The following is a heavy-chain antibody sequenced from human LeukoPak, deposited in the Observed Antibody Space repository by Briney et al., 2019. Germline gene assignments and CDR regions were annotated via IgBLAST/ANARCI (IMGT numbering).Heavy chain of an antibody. D-gene: IGHD3-3*01. Sequence: SETLSLTCTVSGGSISSSSYYWGWIRQPPGKGLEWIGSIYYSGSTYYNPSLKSRVTISVDTSKNQFSLKLSSVTAADTAVYYCARHYDFWSGYCFDYWGQGTLVTVSS. CDR1: GGSISSSSYY. CDR2: IYYSGST. J-gene: IGHJ4*02. V-gene: IGHV4-39*07. CDR3: ARHYDFWSGYCFDY.